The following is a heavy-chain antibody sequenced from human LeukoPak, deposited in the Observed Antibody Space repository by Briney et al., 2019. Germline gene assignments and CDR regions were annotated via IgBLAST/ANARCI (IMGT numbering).Heavy chain of an antibody. Sequence: ASVKVSCKASGYTFTSYDINWVRQATGQGLEWMGWMNPNSGNTGYAKKFQGRVTITRNTSISTAYMELSSLRPEDTAVYYCARVVKRGYNWFDPWGQGTLVTVSS. D-gene: IGHD3-22*01. CDR1: GYTFTSYD. CDR3: ARVVKRGYNWFDP. CDR2: MNPNSGNT. J-gene: IGHJ5*02. V-gene: IGHV1-8*03.